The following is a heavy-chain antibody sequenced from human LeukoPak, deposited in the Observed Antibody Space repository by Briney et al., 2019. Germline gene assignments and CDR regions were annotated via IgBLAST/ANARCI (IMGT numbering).Heavy chain of an antibody. CDR1: GGTFSSYA. Sequence: ASVKVSCKASGGTFSSYAISWVRQAPGQGLEWMGGIIPIFDTANYAQKFQGRVTITADESTSTAYMELSSLRSEDTAVYYCARLDEYSSSSRYYGMDVWGQGTTVTVSS. D-gene: IGHD6-6*01. V-gene: IGHV1-69*13. J-gene: IGHJ6*02. CDR2: IIPIFDTA. CDR3: ARLDEYSSSSRYYGMDV.